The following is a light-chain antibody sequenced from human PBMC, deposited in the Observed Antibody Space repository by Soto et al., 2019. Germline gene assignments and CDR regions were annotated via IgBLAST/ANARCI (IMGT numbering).Light chain of an antibody. V-gene: IGLV1-44*01. J-gene: IGLJ3*02. Sequence: QAVVTQPPSASGTPGQRVTISCSGSSSNIGSNPVNWYQQLPGTAPKLLIYSNNQRPSGAPDRFSGSKSGTSASLAISGLQSEDEADYSCAAWDDSLNGWVFGGGTKLTVL. CDR1: SSNIGSNP. CDR2: SNN. CDR3: AAWDDSLNGWV.